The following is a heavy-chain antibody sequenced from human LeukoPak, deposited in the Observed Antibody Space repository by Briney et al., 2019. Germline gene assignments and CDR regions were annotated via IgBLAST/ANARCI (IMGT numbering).Heavy chain of an antibody. J-gene: IGHJ4*02. D-gene: IGHD3-22*01. CDR3: ARELQIRNYYDSSGYLGY. V-gene: IGHV1-2*02. CDR1: GYTFTGYY. CDR2: INPKSGGT. Sequence: ASETESCKASGYTFTGYYMHWVRPAPGQGGEWVGWINPKSGGTNYAQKFQGRVTMTRDTSISTDYMELSSLRSDDTAVYYCARELQIRNYYDSSGYLGYWGQG.